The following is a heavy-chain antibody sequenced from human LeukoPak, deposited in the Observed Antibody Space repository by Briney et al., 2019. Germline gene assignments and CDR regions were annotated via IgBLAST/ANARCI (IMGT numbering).Heavy chain of an antibody. CDR1: GGSISSGDFY. Sequence: PSETLSLTCTVSGGSISSGDFYWSWIRQPPGKGLEWIGYVYYTGATYYSPSLESRLSMSVDTSQNHFSLNLSSLTAADTAVYFCARAGLERIQAPFAHWGQGLLVTVSS. CDR3: ARAGLERIQAPFAH. J-gene: IGHJ1*01. D-gene: IGHD1-1*01. V-gene: IGHV4-30-4*01. CDR2: VYYTGAT.